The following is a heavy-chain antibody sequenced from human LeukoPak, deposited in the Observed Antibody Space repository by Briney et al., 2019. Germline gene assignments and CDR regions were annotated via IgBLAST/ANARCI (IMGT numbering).Heavy chain of an antibody. J-gene: IGHJ3*02. D-gene: IGHD4-17*01. Sequence: PGGSLRLSCAASGFSFSSYWMSWVRQAPGKGLEWVANIKQDGSEQYYVDSVKGRFTISRDNAKNSLYLQMNSLKTEDTAVYYCAREENGGEYDDGFDIWGQGTMVTVSS. CDR2: IKQDGSEQ. V-gene: IGHV3-7*03. CDR3: AREENGGEYDDGFDI. CDR1: GFSFSSYW.